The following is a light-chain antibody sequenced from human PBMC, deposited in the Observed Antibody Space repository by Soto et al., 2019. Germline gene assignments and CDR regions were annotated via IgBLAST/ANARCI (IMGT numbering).Light chain of an antibody. CDR1: HSISSY. V-gene: IGKV1-39*01. Sequence: DIQMTQSPSSLSASVGYTVTITWRASHSISSYLNWYQHKPGKAPNLLIYAATTLQSGVPSRFSGSGSGTDFTLTISSLQPEDFATYYCQQSYSNPRTFGQGTKVDIK. CDR3: QQSYSNPRT. J-gene: IGKJ1*01. CDR2: AAT.